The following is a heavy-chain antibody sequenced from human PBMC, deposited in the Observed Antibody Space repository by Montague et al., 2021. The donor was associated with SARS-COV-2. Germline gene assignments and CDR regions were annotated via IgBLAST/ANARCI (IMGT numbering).Heavy chain of an antibody. CDR2: ISYDGSNK. Sequence: SLRLSCAASGFTFSSCGMHWVRQAPGKGLEWVAVISYDGSNKYYADSVKGRFTISRDNSKNTLYLQMNSLRAEDTAVYYCAARLPAAIPNDYWGQGTLVTVSS. CDR3: AARLPAAIPNDY. CDR1: GFTFSSCG. J-gene: IGHJ4*02. V-gene: IGHV3-30*03. D-gene: IGHD2-2*02.